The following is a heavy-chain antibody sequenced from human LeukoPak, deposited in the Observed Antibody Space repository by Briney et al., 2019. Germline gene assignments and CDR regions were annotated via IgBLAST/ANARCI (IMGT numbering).Heavy chain of an antibody. V-gene: IGHV3-30-3*01. Sequence: GRSLRLSCAASGSTFSGYAMHWVRQAPGKGLEWVAVISYDGSNKYYADSVKGRFTISRDNSKNTLYLQMNSLRAEDTAVYYCARDSVRGSYYGDYWGQGTLVTVSS. CDR3: ARDSVRGSYYGDY. CDR2: ISYDGSNK. CDR1: GSTFSGYA. D-gene: IGHD1-26*01. J-gene: IGHJ4*02.